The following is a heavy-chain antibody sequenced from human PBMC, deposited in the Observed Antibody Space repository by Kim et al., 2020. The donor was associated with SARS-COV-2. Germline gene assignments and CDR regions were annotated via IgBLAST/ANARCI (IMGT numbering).Heavy chain of an antibody. D-gene: IGHD3-10*01. CDR1: GFTFGDYA. J-gene: IGHJ4*02. Sequence: GGSLRLSCTASGFTFGDYAMSWFRQAPGKGLEWVGFIRSKAYGGTTEYAASVKGRFTISRDDSKSIAYLQMNSLKTEDTAVYYCTRPHYGSGSYYNADYWGQGTLVTVSS. CDR2: IRSKAYGGTT. CDR3: TRPHYGSGSYYNADY. V-gene: IGHV3-49*03.